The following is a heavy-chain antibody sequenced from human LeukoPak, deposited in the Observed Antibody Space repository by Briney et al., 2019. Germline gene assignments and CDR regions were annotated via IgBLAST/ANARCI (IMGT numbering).Heavy chain of an antibody. CDR3: AKDPSYYGDYPGY. D-gene: IGHD4-17*01. V-gene: IGHV3-30*18. Sequence: GGSLRLSCAASGFTFSSYGMHWVRQAPGKGLGWVAVISYDGSNKYYADSVKGRFTISRDNSKNTLYLQMNSLSAEDTAVYYCAKDPSYYGDYPGYWGQGTLVTVSS. J-gene: IGHJ4*02. CDR1: GFTFSSYG. CDR2: ISYDGSNK.